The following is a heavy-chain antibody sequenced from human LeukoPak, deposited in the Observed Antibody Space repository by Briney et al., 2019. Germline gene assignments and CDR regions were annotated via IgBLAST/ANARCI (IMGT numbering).Heavy chain of an antibody. J-gene: IGHJ4*02. CDR3: ARDDHYDSSGYYYGPFDY. Sequence: QAGGSLRLSCAASEFTFSSYWMHWVRQAPGRGLVWVSRINSDGSSTSYADSVKGRFTISRDNAKNTLHLQMNSLRAEDTAVYYCARDDHYDSSGYYYGPFDYWGQGTLVTVSS. CDR1: EFTFSSYW. CDR2: INSDGSST. V-gene: IGHV3-74*01. D-gene: IGHD3-22*01.